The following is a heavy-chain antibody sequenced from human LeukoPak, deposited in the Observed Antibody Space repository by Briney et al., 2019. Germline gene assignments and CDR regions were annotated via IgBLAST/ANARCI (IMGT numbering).Heavy chain of an antibody. D-gene: IGHD3-22*01. Sequence: SETLSLTCTVSGGSISSYYWVWIRQTPGKGLEWIASVSHRGSTYYNPSLKSRVSISIDTSKNQFSLKVDSVTAADTAVYFCARGGSSTMIAGTDWGQGTLLTVSS. J-gene: IGHJ4*02. CDR1: GGSISSYY. CDR2: VSHRGST. V-gene: IGHV4-38-2*02. CDR3: ARGGSSTMIAGTD.